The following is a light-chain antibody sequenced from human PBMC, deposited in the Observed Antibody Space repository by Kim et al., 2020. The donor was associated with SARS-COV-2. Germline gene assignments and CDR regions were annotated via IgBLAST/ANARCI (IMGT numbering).Light chain of an antibody. Sequence: QSVLTQPPSASGTPGQRVTISCSGSSSNIGSNTVNWYQQLPGTAPKLLISGDSQRPSGVPDRFSGSKSGTSAFLAISGLQSEDEADYYCAAWDDRLNRVIFGGGTQLNVL. CDR2: GDS. J-gene: IGLJ2*01. CDR1: SSNIGSNT. CDR3: AAWDDRLNRVI. V-gene: IGLV1-44*01.